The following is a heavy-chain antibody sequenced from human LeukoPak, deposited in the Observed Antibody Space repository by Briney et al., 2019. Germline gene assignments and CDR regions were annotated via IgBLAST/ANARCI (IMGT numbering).Heavy chain of an antibody. V-gene: IGHV1-2*02. D-gene: IGHD6-19*01. CDR3: ARLGYSSGRVTYYMDV. CDR2: INPNSGGT. J-gene: IGHJ6*03. CDR1: RYTFTGYY. Sequence: EASVKVSCKASRYTFTGYYMHWVRQAPGQGLEWMGWINPNSGGTNYAQKFQGRVTMTRDTSISTAYMELSRLRSDDTAVYYCARLGYSSGRVTYYMDVWGKGTTVTVSS.